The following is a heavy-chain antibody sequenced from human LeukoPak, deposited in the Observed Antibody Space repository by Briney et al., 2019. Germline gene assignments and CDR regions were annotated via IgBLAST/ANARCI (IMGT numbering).Heavy chain of an antibody. J-gene: IGHJ6*03. CDR2: IIPIFGTA. CDR3: ARETYYSNYYYYYMDV. D-gene: IGHD4-11*01. CDR1: GGTFSSYA. Sequence: SVKVSCKASGGTFSSYAISWVRQAPGQGLEWMGGIIPIFGTANYAQKFQGRVTITADKSTSTAYMELSSLRSEDTAVYYCARETYYSNYYYYYMDVWGKGTTVTVSS. V-gene: IGHV1-69*06.